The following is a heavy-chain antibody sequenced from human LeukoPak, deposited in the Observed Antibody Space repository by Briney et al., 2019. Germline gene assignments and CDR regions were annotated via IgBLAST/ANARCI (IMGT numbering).Heavy chain of an antibody. CDR2: TSSSSSSI. V-gene: IGHV3-21*01. J-gene: IGHJ4*02. CDR3: ARQKAVAGTGFDY. CDR1: GFTFSSYT. Sequence: GGSLRLPCAASGFTFSSYTINWVRQAPGKGLEWVSSTSSSSSSIYYAHSVKGRFTISRDNAKNSLYLQMNSLRAEDTAVYYCARQKAVAGTGFDYWGQGTLVTVPS. D-gene: IGHD6-13*01.